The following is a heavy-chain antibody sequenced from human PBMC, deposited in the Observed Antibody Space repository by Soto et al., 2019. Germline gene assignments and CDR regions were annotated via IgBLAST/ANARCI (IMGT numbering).Heavy chain of an antibody. CDR3: ARGRGMGDYESPGVYYYYYGMDV. CDR1: GGSISSGDYY. V-gene: IGHV4-30-4*01. J-gene: IGHJ6*02. D-gene: IGHD4-17*01. Sequence: QVQLQESGPGLVKPSQTLSLTCTVSGGSISSGDYYWSWIRQPPGKGLEWIGYIYYSGSTYYNPSLKSRVTISVDTSKIQFSLKLSSVTAADTAVYYCARGRGMGDYESPGVYYYYYGMDVWGQGTTVTVSS. CDR2: IYYSGST.